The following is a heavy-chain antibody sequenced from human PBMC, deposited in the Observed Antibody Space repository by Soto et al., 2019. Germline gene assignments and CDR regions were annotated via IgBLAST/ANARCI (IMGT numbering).Heavy chain of an antibody. V-gene: IGHV3-23*01. Sequence: PGGSLRLSCAASGFTFNSYAMSWVRQAPGKGREWVSAISGSGGSTYYADSVKGRFTISRDNSKNTLYLQMNSLRAEDTSVYYCAKGGRSASGGGVFDYWGQGTLVTV. D-gene: IGHD3-16*01. CDR2: ISGSGGST. J-gene: IGHJ4*02. CDR1: GFTFNSYA. CDR3: AKGGRSASGGGVFDY.